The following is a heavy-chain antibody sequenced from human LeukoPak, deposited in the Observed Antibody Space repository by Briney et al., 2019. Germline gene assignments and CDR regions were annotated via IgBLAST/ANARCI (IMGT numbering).Heavy chain of an antibody. CDR1: GFTFSSYA. CDR3: AKGSHCTNGVCHLTFDY. Sequence: GGSLRLSCAASGFTFSSYAMSWVRQAPGKGLEWVSAISGSGGSTYYADSVKGRFTISRDNSKNTLYLQMNSLRAEDTAVYYCAKGSHCTNGVCHLTFDYWGQGTLVIVSS. D-gene: IGHD2-8*01. J-gene: IGHJ4*02. V-gene: IGHV3-23*01. CDR2: ISGSGGST.